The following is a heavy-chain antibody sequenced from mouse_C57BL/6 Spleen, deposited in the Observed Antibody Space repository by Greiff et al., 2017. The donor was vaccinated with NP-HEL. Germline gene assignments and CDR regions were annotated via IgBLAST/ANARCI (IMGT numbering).Heavy chain of an antibody. CDR1: GYTFTSYW. V-gene: IGHV1-50*01. CDR2: IDPSDSYT. D-gene: IGHD2-14*01. CDR3: ATGRGSTTYYYAMDY. Sequence: VQLQQPGAELVKPGASVKLSCKASGYTFTSYWMQWVKQRPGQGLEWIGEIDPSDSYTNYHQKFKGKATVTVDTSSSTAYMQLSSLTSEDSAVYYCATGRGSTTYYYAMDYWGQGTSVTVSS. J-gene: IGHJ4*01.